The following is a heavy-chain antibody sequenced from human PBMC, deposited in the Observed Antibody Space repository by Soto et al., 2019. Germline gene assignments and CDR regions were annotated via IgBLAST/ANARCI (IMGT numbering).Heavy chain of an antibody. V-gene: IGHV4-34*01. CDR1: GGPFSGSY. Sequence: SETLSLTSAVYGGPFSGSYWTWIRQPPGTGLEWIGEINHSGSTNYNPSLKRQVTISVDTSKNQYSLKLTSVTAADTAVYYCARDKITGLFDYWGQGTLVT. CDR3: ARDKITGLFDY. D-gene: IGHD2-8*02. CDR2: INHSGST. J-gene: IGHJ4*02.